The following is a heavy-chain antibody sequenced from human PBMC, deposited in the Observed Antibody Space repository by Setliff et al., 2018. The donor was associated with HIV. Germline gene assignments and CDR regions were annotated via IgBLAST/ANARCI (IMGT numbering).Heavy chain of an antibody. V-gene: IGHV4-34*01. CDR2: IKHSGST. CDR1: GGSFSDYY. J-gene: IGHJ4*02. Sequence: LSLTCAVHGGSFSDYYWTWIRQPPGKGLEWIGEIKHSGSTNHNPSLKSRVTISVDTAKNQFSLNLTSVTAADTAVYYCARGGFKWSGSYADYWGQGTLVTVSS. CDR3: ARGGFKWSGSYADY. D-gene: IGHD1-26*01.